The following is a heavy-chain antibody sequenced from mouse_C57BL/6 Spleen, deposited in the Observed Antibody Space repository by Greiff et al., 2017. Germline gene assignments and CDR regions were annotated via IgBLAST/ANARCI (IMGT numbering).Heavy chain of an antibody. CDR3: ARGGQIRLRGGAFDY. V-gene: IGHV1-52*01. J-gene: IGHJ2*01. Sequence: VQLQQPGAELVRPGSSVKLSCKASGYTFTSYWMHWVKQRPIQGLEWIGNIDPSDSETHYNQKFKDKATLTVDKSSSTAYMQLSSLTSEDSAVYYGARGGQIRLRGGAFDYWGQGTTLTVSS. D-gene: IGHD3-2*02. CDR1: GYTFTSYW. CDR2: IDPSDSET.